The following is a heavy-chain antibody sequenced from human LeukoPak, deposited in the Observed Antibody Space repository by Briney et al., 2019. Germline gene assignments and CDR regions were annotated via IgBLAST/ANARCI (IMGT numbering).Heavy chain of an antibody. J-gene: IGHJ3*02. D-gene: IGHD4-11*01. V-gene: IGHV3-74*01. Sequence: GGSLRLSCAASGFTVSSNYMSWVRQAPGKGLVWVSRVNSDGSSTNYADSVKGRFTISRDNAKNTLYLQMNSLRDEDTAVYYCARAQYLADDAFDIWGQGTMVTVSS. CDR1: GFTVSSNY. CDR2: VNSDGSST. CDR3: ARAQYLADDAFDI.